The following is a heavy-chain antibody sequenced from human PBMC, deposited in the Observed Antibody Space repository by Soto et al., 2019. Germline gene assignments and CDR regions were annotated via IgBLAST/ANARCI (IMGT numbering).Heavy chain of an antibody. D-gene: IGHD3-9*01. CDR3: ANGNLHRSSETEEKTYYDILTGYPPTEDFDY. CDR1: GFTFSSYG. J-gene: IGHJ4*02. Sequence: QVQLVESGGGVVQPGRSLRLSCAASGFTFSSYGMHWVRQAPGKGLEWVAVISYDGSNKYYADSVKGRFTISRDNSKNTLYLQMNSLRAEDTAVYYCANGNLHRSSETEEKTYYDILTGYPPTEDFDYWGQGTLVTVSS. V-gene: IGHV3-30*18. CDR2: ISYDGSNK.